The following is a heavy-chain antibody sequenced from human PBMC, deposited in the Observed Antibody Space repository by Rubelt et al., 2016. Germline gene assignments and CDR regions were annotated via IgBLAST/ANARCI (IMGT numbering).Heavy chain of an antibody. J-gene: IGHJ6*02. Sequence: QVQLVQSGAEVKKPGASVKVSCKVSGYTLTELSMHWVRQAPGKGLEWMGGFDPEDGETIYAQKFQGGVTMTEDTSTDTAYMELSSLRSEDTAVYYCATGTKVARPGVIYYYYGMDVWGQGTLVTVSS. CDR3: ATGTKVARPGVIYYYYGMDV. CDR1: GYTLTELS. CDR2: FDPEDGET. V-gene: IGHV1-24*01. D-gene: IGHD6-6*01.